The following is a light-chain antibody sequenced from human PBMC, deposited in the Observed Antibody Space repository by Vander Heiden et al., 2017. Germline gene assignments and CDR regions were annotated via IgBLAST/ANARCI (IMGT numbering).Light chain of an antibody. J-gene: IGKJ3*01. V-gene: IGKV1-33*01. CDR1: QDISNY. CDR2: DAS. Sequence: DIQMTQSPSSLSASVGDRVTITCQASQDISNYLNWYQQKPGKAPKLLIYDASNLETGVPSRFSGSGSGTDFTFTISSLQPEDIATYYCRQYDNLPLFIFGPGTKVDIK. CDR3: RQYDNLPLFI.